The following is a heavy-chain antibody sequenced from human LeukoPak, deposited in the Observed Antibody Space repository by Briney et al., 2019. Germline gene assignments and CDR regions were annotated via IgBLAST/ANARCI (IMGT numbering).Heavy chain of an antibody. CDR2: IGTAGDT. CDR3: ARDAGKIVGATRGFDY. V-gene: IGHV3-13*01. Sequence: GGSLRLSCAASGFTFSSYDMHWVRQATGKGLEWVSAIGTAGDTYYPGSVKGRFTISRENAKNSLYLQMNSLRAGDTAVYYCARDAGKIVGATRGFDYWGQGTLVTVSS. CDR1: GFTFSSYD. J-gene: IGHJ4*02. D-gene: IGHD1-26*01.